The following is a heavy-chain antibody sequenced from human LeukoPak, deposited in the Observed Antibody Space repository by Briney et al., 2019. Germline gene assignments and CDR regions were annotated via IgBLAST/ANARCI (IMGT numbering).Heavy chain of an antibody. CDR2: IYSGGST. V-gene: IGHV3-53*01. J-gene: IGHJ4*02. D-gene: IGHD4-17*01. CDR3: ARIPKTTYFDY. CDR1: GFTVSSKY. Sequence: GGSLRLACAASGFTVSSKYMSWVRQAPGKVLEWVSVIYSGGSTDYADSVKGRFTISRDNSENTLHLQMNSLRAEDTAVYYCARIPKTTYFDYWGQGTLVTVSS.